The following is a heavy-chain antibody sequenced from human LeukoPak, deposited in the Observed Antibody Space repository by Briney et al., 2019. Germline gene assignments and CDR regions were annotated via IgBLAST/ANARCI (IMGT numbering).Heavy chain of an antibody. CDR1: GYNFTGYY. CDR2: INPNSGCT. V-gene: IGHV1-2*02. J-gene: IGHJ2*01. CDR3: ARAYCGGDCYLGWYFDL. Sequence: GCSVQVSCKASGYNFTGYYMRWVRHVPGQGLDWMEWINPNSGCTNYAQKFQGRFTMTRDTSISTAYMELSRLRSDNTAVYYCARAYCGGDCYLGWYFDLWGRGTLVTVSS. D-gene: IGHD2-21*02.